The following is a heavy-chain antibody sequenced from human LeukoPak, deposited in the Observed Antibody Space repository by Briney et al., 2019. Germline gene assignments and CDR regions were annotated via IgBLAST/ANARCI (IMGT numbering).Heavy chain of an antibody. Sequence: ASVKVSCKASGGTFSSYAISWVRQAPGQGLEWMGGIIPIFGTANYAQKFQGRVTITADESTSTAYMELSSLRSEDTAVYYCARVAESSGRPGDWFDPWGQGTLVTVSS. CDR1: GGTFSSYA. V-gene: IGHV1-69*13. CDR3: ARVAESSGRPGDWFDP. CDR2: IIPIFGTA. D-gene: IGHD6-19*01. J-gene: IGHJ5*02.